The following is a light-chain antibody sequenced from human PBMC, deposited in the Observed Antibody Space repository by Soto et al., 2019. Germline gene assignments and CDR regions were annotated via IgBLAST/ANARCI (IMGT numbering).Light chain of an antibody. CDR3: AAWDDNLKGTV. V-gene: IGLV1-44*01. J-gene: IGLJ3*02. CDR1: SSNIGSHI. Sequence: QSVLIQAPSASGTPGQRLTISCSGSSSNIGSHIVNWYQQLPGTAPKVLIHSNNQRPSGVPDRFSGSKSGASATLAISGLQSEDEADYFCAAWDDNLKGTVFGGGTKVTVL. CDR2: SNN.